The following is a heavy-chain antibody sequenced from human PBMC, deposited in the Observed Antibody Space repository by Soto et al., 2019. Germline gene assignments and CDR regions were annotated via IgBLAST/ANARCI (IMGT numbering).Heavy chain of an antibody. CDR2: IKQDGSEK. CDR3: ARESLGSSSWYGVGTDYFDY. J-gene: IGHJ4*02. Sequence: PGGSLRLSCAASGFTFSSYWMSWVRQAPGKGLEWVANIKQDGSEKYYVDSVKGRFTISRDSAKNSLYLQMNSLRAEDTAVYYCARESLGSSSWYGVGTDYFDYWGQGTLVTVSS. D-gene: IGHD6-13*01. V-gene: IGHV3-7*01. CDR1: GFTFSSYW.